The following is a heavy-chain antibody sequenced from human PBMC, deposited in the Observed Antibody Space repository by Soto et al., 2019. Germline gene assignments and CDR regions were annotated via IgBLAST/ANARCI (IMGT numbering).Heavy chain of an antibody. V-gene: IGHV3-23*01. J-gene: IGHJ4*02. CDR2: IGGTDGKT. CDR1: GFTFSSYA. D-gene: IGHD3-10*01. CDR3: AKGMFSSSPAAAGSFDY. Sequence: GGSLSLSCAASGFTFSSYAMSWVRQAPGKGLEWVAAIGGTDGKTYYADSVKGRFTISRDNSENTLYLQMSRLRAEDTAVYFCAKGMFSSSPAAAGSFDYWGQGALVTVSS.